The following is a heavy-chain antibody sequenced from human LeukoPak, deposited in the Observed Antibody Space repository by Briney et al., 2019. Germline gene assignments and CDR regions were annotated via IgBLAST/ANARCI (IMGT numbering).Heavy chain of an antibody. Sequence: GGSLKLSCAASGFTFSGCAVHWVRQAPGKGLEWVGRIGSKAFDYATAYAASVEGRFTISRDDSKHTAFLQMNSLKTEDTAVYYCTRHLDGIAAYDYWGQGSLVTVSS. CDR3: TRHLDGIAAYDY. V-gene: IGHV3-73*01. CDR1: GFTFSGCA. D-gene: IGHD6-13*01. J-gene: IGHJ4*02. CDR2: IGSKAFDYAT.